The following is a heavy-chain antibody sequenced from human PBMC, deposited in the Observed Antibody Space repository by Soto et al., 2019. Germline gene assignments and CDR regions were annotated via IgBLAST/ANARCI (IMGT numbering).Heavy chain of an antibody. Sequence: PGGSLRLSCAVSGVTLSNVWLNWVRQAPGKGSEWVGRIKSKTDGGTVEYAAPVKDRFTISRDDSENTLYLQMNSLKTEDTAVYYCSHGYYQYFESWGQGT. V-gene: IGHV3-15*07. D-gene: IGHD5-18*01. CDR3: SHGYYQYFES. CDR2: IKSKTDGGTV. CDR1: GVTLSNVW. J-gene: IGHJ4*02.